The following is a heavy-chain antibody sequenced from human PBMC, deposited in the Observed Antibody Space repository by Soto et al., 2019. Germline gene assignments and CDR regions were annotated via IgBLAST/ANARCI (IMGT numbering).Heavy chain of an antibody. Sequence: SETLSLTCTVSGGSISSSSYYWGWIRQPPGKGLEWIGSIYYSGSTYYNPSLKSRVTISVDTSKNQFSLKLSSVTAADTAVYYCARYSGSLHYFDYWGQGNLVTVSS. V-gene: IGHV4-39*01. CDR3: ARYSGSLHYFDY. CDR1: GGSISSSSYY. D-gene: IGHD3-10*01. J-gene: IGHJ4*02. CDR2: IYYSGST.